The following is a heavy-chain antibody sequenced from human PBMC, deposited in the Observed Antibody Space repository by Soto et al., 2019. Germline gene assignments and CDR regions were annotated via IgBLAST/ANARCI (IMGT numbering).Heavy chain of an antibody. J-gene: IGHJ5*02. D-gene: IGHD3-10*01. CDR1: GGSISTFH. V-gene: IGHV4-59*12. Sequence: PSETLSLTCTVTGGSISTFHWSWIRQPPGKGLEWIGYIYYSGSTNYNPSLKSRVTISVDTSKNQFSLRLNSVTAADTAVYYCARVPGPWGQGTLVTVSS. CDR2: IYYSGST. CDR3: ARVPGP.